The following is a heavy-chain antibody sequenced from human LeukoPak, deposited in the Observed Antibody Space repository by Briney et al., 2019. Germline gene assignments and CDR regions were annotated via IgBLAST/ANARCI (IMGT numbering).Heavy chain of an antibody. CDR2: MNPNSGNT. CDR3: AKGKGIAVAIAGY. V-gene: IGHV1-8*01. Sequence: VASVKLSCKASGYTFTSYAINWGRQAPGQGLEWMGWMNPNSGNTGYAQKFQGRVTMTRNTSISTAYMELSSLRSEDTAVYYCAKGKGIAVAIAGYWGQGTLVTVSS. D-gene: IGHD6-19*01. CDR1: GYTFTSYA. J-gene: IGHJ4*02.